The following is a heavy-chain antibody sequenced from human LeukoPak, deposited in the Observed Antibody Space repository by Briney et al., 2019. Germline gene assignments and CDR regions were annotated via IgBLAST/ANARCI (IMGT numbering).Heavy chain of an antibody. D-gene: IGHD1-14*01. V-gene: IGHV3-7*01. CDR1: GFTFSSYW. Sequence: QAGGSLRLSCAAFGFTFSSYWMSWVRQAPGKGLEWVANIKRDGSEKYYVDSVKGRFTISRDNAKNSLYLQMNSLRAEDTAVYYCARDVVNRNYYYYYGMDVWGQGTTVTVSS. J-gene: IGHJ6*02. CDR3: ARDVVNRNYYYYYGMDV. CDR2: IKRDGSEK.